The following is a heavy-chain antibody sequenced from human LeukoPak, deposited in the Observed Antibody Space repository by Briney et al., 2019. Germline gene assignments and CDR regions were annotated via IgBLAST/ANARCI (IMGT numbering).Heavy chain of an antibody. D-gene: IGHD6-6*01. CDR1: GFSFNGHW. CDR3: ARGPNSNWSGLDF. J-gene: IGHJ4*02. Sequence: GGSLRLSCTASGFSFNGHWMHWARQPPGKGLVWVSRISPTGSTTSYADSVKRRFTVSRDNAKNTLYLQVNNLRAEDTAVYYCARGPNSNWSGLDFWGQGTLLTVSS. CDR2: ISPTGSTT. V-gene: IGHV3-74*01.